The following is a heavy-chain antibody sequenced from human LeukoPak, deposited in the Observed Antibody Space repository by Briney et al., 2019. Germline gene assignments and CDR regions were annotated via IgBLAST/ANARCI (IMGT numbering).Heavy chain of an antibody. CDR1: GYTFISYG. V-gene: IGHV1-18*04. J-gene: IGHJ6*04. CDR3: ARTKPLWFGGTLDV. CDR2: ISAYKGNI. Sequence: ASVKVSCKTSGYTFISYGISWVRQAPGQGLEWMAWISAYKGNINYAQKLQGRVTVTTDTSTSTVYMELRSLRYDDTAVYYCARTKPLWFGGTLDVWGNGTTVTVSS. D-gene: IGHD3-10*01.